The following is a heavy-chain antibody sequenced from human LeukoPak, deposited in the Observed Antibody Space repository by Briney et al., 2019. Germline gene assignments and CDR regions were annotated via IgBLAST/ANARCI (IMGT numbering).Heavy chain of an antibody. Sequence: ASVKVSCKASGYTFTSYGISWVRQAPGQGLEWMGIINPSGGSTSYAQKFQGRVTMTRDTSTSTVYMELSSLRSEDTAVYYCARGAVRMVRAYYFDYWGQGTLVTVSS. CDR1: GYTFTSYG. D-gene: IGHD3-10*01. J-gene: IGHJ4*02. CDR3: ARGAVRMVRAYYFDY. CDR2: INPSGGST. V-gene: IGHV1-46*01.